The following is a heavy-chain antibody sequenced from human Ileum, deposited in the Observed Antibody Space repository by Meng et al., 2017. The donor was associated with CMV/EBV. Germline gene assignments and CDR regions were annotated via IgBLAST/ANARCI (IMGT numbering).Heavy chain of an antibody. D-gene: IGHD2/OR15-2a*01. CDR3: ARDQYSTMLAY. V-gene: IGHV4-61*01. CDR1: GDSVSSGTYY. CDR2: IYYDGST. J-gene: IGHJ4*02. Sequence: TVSGDSVSSGTYYWSWIRQPPGKGLEWIGYIYYDGSTNYNPSLKSRVTISVDTSKNQFSLKLSSVTAADTAVYYCARDQYSTMLAYWDQGTLVTVSS.